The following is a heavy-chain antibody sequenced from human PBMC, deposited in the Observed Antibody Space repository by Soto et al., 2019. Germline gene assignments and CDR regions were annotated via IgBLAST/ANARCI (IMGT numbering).Heavy chain of an antibody. J-gene: IGHJ4*02. V-gene: IGHV3-48*02. CDR1: GFTFNSYS. D-gene: IGHD1-26*01. CDR2: ISSGSSTM. Sequence: GGSRRVSCAACGFTFNSYSMNWVRQATGKGLEWVSYISSGSSTMYYEDSVKGRFTTSRDNARNSLYLQMNSLRDDDTAVYYCASLLSGSYNYWGQGT. CDR3: ASLLSGSYNY.